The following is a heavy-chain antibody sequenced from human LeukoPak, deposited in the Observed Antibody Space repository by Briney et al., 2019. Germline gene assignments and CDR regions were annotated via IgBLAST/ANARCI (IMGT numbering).Heavy chain of an antibody. CDR2: INPNSGET. V-gene: IGHV1-2*02. CDR1: RYTFTDYY. CDR3: ARDLGLSSGYVSYFLDY. Sequence: ASVKVSCKASRYTFTDYYMHWVRQAPRQGLEWMGWINPNSGETKFTQKFQGRVSMTRDTSISTAYMELTALASDDKAVYYCARDLGLSSGYVSYFLDYWGKGTLVTVAS. D-gene: IGHD5-12*01. J-gene: IGHJ4*02.